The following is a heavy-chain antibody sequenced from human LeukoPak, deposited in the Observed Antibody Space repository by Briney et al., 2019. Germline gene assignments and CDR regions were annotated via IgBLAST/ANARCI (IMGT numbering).Heavy chain of an antibody. D-gene: IGHD3-10*01. Sequence: SETLSLTXTVSGGSISSSSYYWGWIRQPPGKGLEWIGSIYYSGSTYYNPSLKSRVTISVDTSKNQFSLKLSSVTAADTAVYYCARLGLPGELLDYWGQGTLVTVSS. CDR2: IYYSGST. J-gene: IGHJ4*02. CDR1: GGSISSSSYY. V-gene: IGHV4-39*01. CDR3: ARLGLPGELLDY.